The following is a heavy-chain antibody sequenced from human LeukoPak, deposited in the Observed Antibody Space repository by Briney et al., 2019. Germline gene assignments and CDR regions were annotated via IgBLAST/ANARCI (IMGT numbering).Heavy chain of an antibody. CDR3: ARDSSRHYYYGMDV. Sequence: GGSLRLSCAASGFTVSSNYMSWVRQAPGKGLEWVSVIYSGGSTYYADSVKGRFTISRDNSKNTLYLQMNGLRAEDTAVYYCARDSSRHYYYGMDVWGQGTTVTVSS. J-gene: IGHJ6*02. D-gene: IGHD2-2*01. CDR1: GFTVSSNY. CDR2: IYSGGST. V-gene: IGHV3-53*01.